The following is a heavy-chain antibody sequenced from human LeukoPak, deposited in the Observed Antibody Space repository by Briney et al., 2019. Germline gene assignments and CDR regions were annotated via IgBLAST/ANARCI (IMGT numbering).Heavy chain of an antibody. Sequence: ASVKVSCKASGYTFTGYYMHWVRQAPGQGLEWMGRINPNSGGTNYAQKFQGRVTMTRDTSISTAYMELSRLRSDDTAVYYCARVRSDYYDSSGYYLDDEFDYWGQGTLVTVSS. CDR1: GYTFTGYY. D-gene: IGHD3-22*01. J-gene: IGHJ4*02. V-gene: IGHV1-2*06. CDR2: INPNSGGT. CDR3: ARVRSDYYDSSGYYLDDEFDY.